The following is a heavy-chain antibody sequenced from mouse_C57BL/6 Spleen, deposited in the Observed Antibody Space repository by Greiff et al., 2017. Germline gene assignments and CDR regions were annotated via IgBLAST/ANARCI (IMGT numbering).Heavy chain of an antibody. CDR1: GYTFTGYW. CDR2: IVPCDSYT. CDR3: AREEYSTMVTTRDY. D-gene: IGHD2-2*01. J-gene: IGHJ2*01. Sequence: VKLQQSGAELVRPGTSVKLSCKASGYTFTGYWIHWVKQRPGQGLEWIGGIVPCDSYTNYNQKFKGKATLTGDTSSRTAYMQLSSLTSEDSAVYYCAREEYSTMVTTRDYWGHGTTLTVSS. V-gene: IGHV1-59*01.